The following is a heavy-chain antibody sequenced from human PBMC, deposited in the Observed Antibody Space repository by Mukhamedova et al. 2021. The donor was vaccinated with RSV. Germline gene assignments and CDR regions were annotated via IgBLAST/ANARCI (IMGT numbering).Heavy chain of an antibody. Sequence: VDPGDGESEYADKFQGRVTIMSDTSTDTVYMQLKTLTAEDTAVYYCASAYCGGDCFPFGRFDLLGQGTLVTVSS. CDR2: VDPGDGES. D-gene: IGHD2-21*01. CDR3: ASAYCGGDCFPFGRFDL. J-gene: IGHJ5*02. V-gene: IGHV1-69-2*01.